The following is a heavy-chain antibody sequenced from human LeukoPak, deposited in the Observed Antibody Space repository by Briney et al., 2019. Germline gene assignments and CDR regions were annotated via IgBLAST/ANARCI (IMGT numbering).Heavy chain of an antibody. CDR3: ARIGGYCSGGSCCNDYYYYMDV. J-gene: IGHJ6*03. CDR1: GYTFTSYY. V-gene: IGHV1-46*01. D-gene: IGHD2-15*01. Sequence: ASVKVSCKASGYTFTSYYMHWVRQAPGQGLEWMGIINPSGGSTSYAQKFQGRVTMTRDMSTSTVYMELSSLRSEDTAVYYCARIGGYCSGGSCCNDYYYYMDVWGKGTTVTVSS. CDR2: INPSGGST.